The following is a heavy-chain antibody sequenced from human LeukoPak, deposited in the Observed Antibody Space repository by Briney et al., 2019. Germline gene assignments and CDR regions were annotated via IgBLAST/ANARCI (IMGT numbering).Heavy chain of an antibody. CDR2: IYTSGST. Sequence: PSETLSLTCTVSGGSISSGSYYWSWIRQPAGEGLEWIGRIYTSGSTNYNPSLKSRVTISVDTSKNQFSLKLSSVTAADTAVYYCARGLGIAARGDAFDIWGQGTMVTVSS. CDR3: ARGLGIAARGDAFDI. V-gene: IGHV4-61*02. D-gene: IGHD6-6*01. J-gene: IGHJ3*02. CDR1: GGSISSGSYY.